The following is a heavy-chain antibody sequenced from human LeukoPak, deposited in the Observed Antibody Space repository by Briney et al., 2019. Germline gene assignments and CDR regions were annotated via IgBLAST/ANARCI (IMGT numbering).Heavy chain of an antibody. J-gene: IGHJ1*01. CDR3: AREDIYGLPEH. CDR1: GFIFSSYW. V-gene: IGHV3-74*01. D-gene: IGHD5-18*01. Sequence: GGSLRLSCAASGFIFSSYWMYWVRQAPGQGLVWVSRISPDGSSTTYADSVKGRFTMSRDNAGNTLHLQMNSLRVEDSAVYFCAREDIYGLPEHWGQGTLVTVSS. CDR2: ISPDGSST.